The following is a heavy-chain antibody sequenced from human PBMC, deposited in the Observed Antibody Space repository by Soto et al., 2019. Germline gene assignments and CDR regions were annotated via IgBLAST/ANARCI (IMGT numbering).Heavy chain of an antibody. V-gene: IGHV4-59*01. J-gene: IGHJ4*02. CDR1: GGAISSYY. CDR2: MYNSEST. CDR3: ARGVGYADTAMVKLDY. Sequence: SETLSLTCSVSGGAISSYYWSWIRQPPGKGLEWIGYMYNSESTNYNPFLKNRVTISIDTSKNQFSLKLTSVTAADTAVYYCARGVGYADTAMVKLDYWGQGTVVTVSS. D-gene: IGHD5-18*01.